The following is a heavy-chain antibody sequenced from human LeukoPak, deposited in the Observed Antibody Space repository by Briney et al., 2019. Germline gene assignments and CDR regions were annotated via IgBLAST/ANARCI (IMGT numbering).Heavy chain of an antibody. CDR3: ARELYYYDSSGYYLTFDY. J-gene: IGHJ4*02. D-gene: IGHD3-22*01. CDR1: GFTFSNYG. V-gene: IGHV3-30*02. Sequence: GGSLRLSYAASGFTFSNYGMHWVRQAPGKGLEWVAFIRYDGTNKYYADSVKGRFTISRDNSKNTLYLQMNSLRAEDTAVYYCARELYYYDSSGYYLTFDYWGQGTLVTVSS. CDR2: IRYDGTNK.